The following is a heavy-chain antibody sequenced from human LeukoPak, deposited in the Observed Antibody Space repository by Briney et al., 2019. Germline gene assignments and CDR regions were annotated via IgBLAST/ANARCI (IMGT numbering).Heavy chain of an antibody. D-gene: IGHD6-19*01. CDR2: IWYVGSNK. V-gene: IGHV3-33*01. Sequence: GGSLRLSCAASGFTFSSYGMHWVRQAPGKGLEWVAVIWYVGSNKYYADSVKGRFTISRGNSKNTLYLQMNSLRAEDTAVYYCARVDSSGWWGFDYWGQGTLVTVSS. CDR3: ARVDSSGWWGFDY. J-gene: IGHJ4*02. CDR1: GFTFSSYG.